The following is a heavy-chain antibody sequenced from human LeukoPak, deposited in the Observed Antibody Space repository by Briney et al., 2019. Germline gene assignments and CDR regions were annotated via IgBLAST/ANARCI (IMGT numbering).Heavy chain of an antibody. D-gene: IGHD3-22*01. CDR2: SSGSGVGT. CDR1: GFTFSNYP. Sequence: QPGGSLRLSCAASGFTFSNYPMTWVRQAPGKGLEWVSGSSGSGVGTYYADSVKGRFSISRDNSKNTLYLQMNSLRAEDTAVYYCAKNLGYYYESNGDWGQGTLVTVSS. CDR3: AKNLGYYYESNGD. J-gene: IGHJ4*02. V-gene: IGHV3-23*01.